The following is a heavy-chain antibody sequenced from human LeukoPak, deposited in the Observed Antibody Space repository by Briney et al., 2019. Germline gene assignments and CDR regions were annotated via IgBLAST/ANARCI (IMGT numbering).Heavy chain of an antibody. J-gene: IGHJ5*02. Sequence: GGSLRLSCAASGFTFSSYSMNWVRQAPGKGLEWVSFISNSGSSIHYADSVKGRFTISRDNAKNSLYLQMNSLRAEDTAVYYCARKYYDSSGRINWFDPWGQGTLVTVSS. V-gene: IGHV3-48*04. D-gene: IGHD3-22*01. CDR3: ARKYYDSSGRINWFDP. CDR2: ISNSGSSI. CDR1: GFTFSSYS.